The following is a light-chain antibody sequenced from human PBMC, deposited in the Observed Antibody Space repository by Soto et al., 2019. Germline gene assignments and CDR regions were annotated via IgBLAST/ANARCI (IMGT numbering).Light chain of an antibody. CDR1: SSDVGGYNY. J-gene: IGLJ2*01. Sequence: QSALTQPASVSGSPGQSITISCTGTSSDVGGYNYVSWYQQHPGKAPKLMIYEVSDRPSGVSHRFSGSKSGNTASLTISGLQTEDEADYYCSSYTSSSHVVFGGGTQLTVL. V-gene: IGLV2-14*01. CDR2: EVS. CDR3: SSYTSSSHVV.